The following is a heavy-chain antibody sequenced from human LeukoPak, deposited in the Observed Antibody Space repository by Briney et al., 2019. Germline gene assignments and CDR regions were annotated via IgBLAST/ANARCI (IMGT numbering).Heavy chain of an antibody. D-gene: IGHD6-13*01. J-gene: IGHJ4*02. V-gene: IGHV4-34*12. CDR1: GGSFSGYY. Sequence: SETLSLTCAVYGGSFSGYYWSWIRQPPGKALEWIGNIFYSGSTYYSPSLKSRVTISVDTSKNQFSLKLSSVTAADTAVYFCARVAAAGNYYFDYWGQGTLVTVSS. CDR2: IFYSGST. CDR3: ARVAAAGNYYFDY.